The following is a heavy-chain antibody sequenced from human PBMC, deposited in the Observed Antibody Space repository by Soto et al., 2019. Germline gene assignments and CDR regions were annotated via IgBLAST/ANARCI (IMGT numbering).Heavy chain of an antibody. V-gene: IGHV5-10-1*01. Sequence: PGESLKISCKGSGYSFTSYWISWVRQMPGKGLEWLGRIDPSDSYTNYSPSFQGHVTISADKSIGTAYLQWSSLKASDTAMYYCARHLIDYYDSSGYPFDYWGQGTLVTVSS. J-gene: IGHJ4*02. CDR1: GYSFTSYW. CDR2: IDPSDSYT. D-gene: IGHD3-22*01. CDR3: ARHLIDYYDSSGYPFDY.